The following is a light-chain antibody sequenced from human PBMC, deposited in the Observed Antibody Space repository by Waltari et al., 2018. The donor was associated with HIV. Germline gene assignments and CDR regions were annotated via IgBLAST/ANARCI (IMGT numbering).Light chain of an antibody. CDR1: SSNIGSNT. V-gene: IGLV1-44*01. Sequence: QSVLTQPPSASGTPGQRVTISCSGSSSNIGSNTVHWYHQLPGTAPKLLIFSNSQRPSGVPDRFSGSKSGTSASLAISGLQSEDEGDYYCAAWDDSLRGVFGGGTKLTVL. CDR2: SNS. CDR3: AAWDDSLRGV. J-gene: IGLJ2*01.